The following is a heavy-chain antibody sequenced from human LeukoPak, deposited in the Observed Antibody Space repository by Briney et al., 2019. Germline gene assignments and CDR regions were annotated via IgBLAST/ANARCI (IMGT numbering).Heavy chain of an antibody. V-gene: IGHV3-53*01. D-gene: IGHD1/OR15-1a*01. CDR3: ARRDRNKGEDY. CDR2: IYSGGTT. CDR1: GFTVSNNY. J-gene: IGHJ4*02. Sequence: GGSLRLSCAVSGFTVSNNYMSWVRQAPGKGLEWVSIIYSGGTTYYADSVKGRFTISRDNSKNTLYLQMNSLRAEDTAVYYCARRDRNKGEDYWGQGTLVTVSS.